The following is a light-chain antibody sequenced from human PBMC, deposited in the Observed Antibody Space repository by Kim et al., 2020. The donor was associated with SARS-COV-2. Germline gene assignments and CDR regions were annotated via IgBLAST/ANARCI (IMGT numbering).Light chain of an antibody. CDR2: YDT. J-gene: IGLJ2*01. V-gene: IGLV3-21*04. Sequence: APGQPARITCGGDNIGDKSVHWYQQRPGQAPILVIYYDTDRPSGIPERFSGSNSGNTATLTISRVEAGDEADYSCQVWDSNSDHPVFGGGTQLTVL. CDR3: QVWDSNSDHPV. CDR1: NIGDKS.